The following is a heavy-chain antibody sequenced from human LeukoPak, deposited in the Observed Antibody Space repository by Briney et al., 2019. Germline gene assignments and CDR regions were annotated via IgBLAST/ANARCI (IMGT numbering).Heavy chain of an antibody. CDR1: GFTFSSYA. CDR3: AKQGCSGGSCYFDY. Sequence: PGGSLRLSCAASGFTFSSYAMSWVRQAPGEGLQWVSAISGGGGSTYYADSVKGRFTISRDNSKNTLYLQMNSLRAEDTAVYNCAKQGCSGGSCYFDYWGQGTLVTVSS. V-gene: IGHV3-23*01. CDR2: ISGGGGST. D-gene: IGHD2-15*01. J-gene: IGHJ4*02.